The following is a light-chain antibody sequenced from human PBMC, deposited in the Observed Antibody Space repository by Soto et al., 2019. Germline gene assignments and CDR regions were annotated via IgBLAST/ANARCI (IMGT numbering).Light chain of an antibody. CDR1: SSDVGGYNY. CDR3: CAKTSSVTYV. Sequence: QSALTQPASVSGSPGQSITFSCTGTSSDVGGYNYDSWYQQHPGKAPKLMIYEVSNRPSGVSNRFSGSKSGSTASLTISGLQAEDEADYYCCAKTSSVTYVFGTGTQLTVL. CDR2: EVS. J-gene: IGLJ1*01. V-gene: IGLV2-14*01.